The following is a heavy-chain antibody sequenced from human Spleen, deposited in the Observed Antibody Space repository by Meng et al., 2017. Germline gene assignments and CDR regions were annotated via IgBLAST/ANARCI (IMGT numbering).Heavy chain of an antibody. Sequence: SVKVSCKASGGIFSNSVVGWVRQAPGQGLEWMGGINGVFGTTNYAQKFQGRVTITTDESTSTAYMELSSLRSEETAVYYCARDRFRDGYNYGAFDIWGQGTMVNVS. J-gene: IGHJ3*02. CDR1: GGIFSNSV. V-gene: IGHV1-69*05. D-gene: IGHD5-24*01. CDR2: INGVFGTT. CDR3: ARDRFRDGYNYGAFDI.